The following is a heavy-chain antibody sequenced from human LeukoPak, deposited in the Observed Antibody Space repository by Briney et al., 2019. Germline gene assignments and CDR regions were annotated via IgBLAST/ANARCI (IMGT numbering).Heavy chain of an antibody. D-gene: IGHD2-2*01. CDR1: GGTFSSYA. Sequence: SVKVSCKAPGGTFSSYAISWVRQAPGQGLEWMGGIIPIFGTANYAQKFQGRVTITADKSTSTAYMELSSLRSEDTAVYYCARENCSSTSCWFDPWGQGTLVTVSS. J-gene: IGHJ5*02. CDR3: ARENCSSTSCWFDP. CDR2: IIPIFGTA. V-gene: IGHV1-69*06.